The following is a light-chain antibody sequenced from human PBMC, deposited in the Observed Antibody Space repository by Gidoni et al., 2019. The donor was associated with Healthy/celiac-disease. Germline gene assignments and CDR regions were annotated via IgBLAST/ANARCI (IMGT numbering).Light chain of an antibody. CDR3: QQYNNWPPNT. J-gene: IGKJ4*01. Sequence: IVMTQSPATLSVSPGERATLSCRASQSVSSNLAWYQQKPGQAPRLLIYGASTRATGIPARFSGSGSGTEFTLTISSLQSEDLAVYYCQQYNNWPPNTFGGGTKVEIK. CDR1: QSVSSN. CDR2: GAS. V-gene: IGKV3-15*01.